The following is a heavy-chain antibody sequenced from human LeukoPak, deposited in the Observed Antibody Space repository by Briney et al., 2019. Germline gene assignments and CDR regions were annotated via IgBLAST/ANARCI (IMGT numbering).Heavy chain of an antibody. V-gene: IGHV3-23*01. Sequence: GGSLRLSCAASGFTFSNYAMSWDRQAPGKGLECVSGIGSGGRTYYADSVKGRFTISRDNSKNTLHLQMNSLRAEDTAVYYCAKGGYQSDYWGQGTLVTVSS. CDR1: GFTFSNYA. D-gene: IGHD3-16*02. CDR3: AKGGYQSDY. J-gene: IGHJ4*02. CDR2: IGSGGRT.